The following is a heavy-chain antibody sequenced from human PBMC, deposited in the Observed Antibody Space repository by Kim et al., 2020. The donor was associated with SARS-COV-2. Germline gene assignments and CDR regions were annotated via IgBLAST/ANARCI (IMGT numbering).Heavy chain of an antibody. V-gene: IGHV4-59*01. CDR2: IYYSGST. Sequence: SETLSLTCTVSGGSISSYYWSWIRQPPGKGLEWIGYIYYSGSTNYNPSLKSRVTISVDTSKNQFSLKLSSVTAADTAVYYCARDTGARRWFDPWGQGTLVTVSS. J-gene: IGHJ5*02. CDR1: GGSISSYY. D-gene: IGHD6-6*01. CDR3: ARDTGARRWFDP.